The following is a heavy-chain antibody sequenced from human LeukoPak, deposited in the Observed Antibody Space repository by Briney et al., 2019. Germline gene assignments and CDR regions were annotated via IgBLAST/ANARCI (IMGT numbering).Heavy chain of an antibody. J-gene: IGHJ4*02. Sequence: PSETLSLTCTVSGGSLITDYSSSVRHSAGKGLEWIGHISTSGSTNYSPPLQCRVTISFDKSKTQFYLSWTSSTSAHTTVYYCARVESSGSFLDYWGQGTLVTVSS. V-gene: IGHV4-4*07. D-gene: IGHD3-22*01. CDR2: ISTSGST. CDR1: GGSLITDY. CDR3: ARVESSGSFLDY.